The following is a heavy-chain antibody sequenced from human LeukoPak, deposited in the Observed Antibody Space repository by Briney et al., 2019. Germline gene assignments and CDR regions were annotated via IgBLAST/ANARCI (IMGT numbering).Heavy chain of an antibody. J-gene: IGHJ4*02. D-gene: IGHD3-22*01. CDR3: AKDYYDSSGYSYFDY. CDR2: ISWNSDRI. V-gene: IGHV3-9*01. CDR1: GFTFSSYA. Sequence: GGSLRLSCAASGFTFSSYAMSWVRQAPGKGLEWVSGISWNSDRIGYADSVKGRFTISRDNAKNSLYLQMNSLRAEDTALYYCAKDYYDSSGYSYFDYWGQGTLVTVSS.